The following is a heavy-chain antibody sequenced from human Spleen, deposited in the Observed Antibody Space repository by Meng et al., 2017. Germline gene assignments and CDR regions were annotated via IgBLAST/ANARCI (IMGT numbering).Heavy chain of an antibody. CDR3: ARVSSASSHPRFDP. D-gene: IGHD2-2*01. CDR2: IYYSGTA. Sequence: QVQLQESGPGLVKPSQTLSLTCTVSGASISSGDYYWSWVRQPPGKGLEWIGYIYYSGTAYYNPSLRSRVTISVDTSKNQFSLELTSVTAADTAVYYCARVSSASSHPRFDPWGQGTLVTVSS. V-gene: IGHV4-30-4*01. CDR1: GASISSGDYY. J-gene: IGHJ5*02.